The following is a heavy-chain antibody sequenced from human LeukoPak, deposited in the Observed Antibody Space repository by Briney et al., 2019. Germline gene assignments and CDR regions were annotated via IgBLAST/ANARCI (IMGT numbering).Heavy chain of an antibody. D-gene: IGHD5/OR15-5a*01. CDR3: ARANRVSLYYFDY. V-gene: IGHV4-34*01. J-gene: IGHJ4*02. Sequence: SETLSLTCDVYGGSFSGYFWSWIRQPPGKGLEWIGSIYHSGSTYYNPSLKSRVTISVGTSKNQFSLKLSSVTAADTAVYYCARANRVSLYYFDYWGQGTLVTVSS. CDR1: GGSFSGYF. CDR2: IYHSGST.